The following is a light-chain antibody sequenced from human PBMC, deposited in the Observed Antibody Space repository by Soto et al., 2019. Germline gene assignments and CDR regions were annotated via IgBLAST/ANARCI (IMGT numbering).Light chain of an antibody. CDR2: AAS. CDR1: QSVNTW. V-gene: IGKV1-6*01. J-gene: IGKJ4*01. Sequence: IQMTQSPSTLSASVGDRATITCLASQSVNTWVAWYQQKPGKAPKLLIYAASSLQSGVPSRFSGSGSGTDCTLTISSLQPEDVATYYCLQDYNYPLTFGGGTKVDIK. CDR3: LQDYNYPLT.